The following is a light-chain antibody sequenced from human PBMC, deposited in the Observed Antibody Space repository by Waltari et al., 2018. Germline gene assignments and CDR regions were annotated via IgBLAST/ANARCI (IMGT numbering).Light chain of an antibody. Sequence: EILLTQSPVTLSVSPGDRVTLSCRTSQSVGTNLAWYQQTPGQAPRLLIYRASTRATGIPARLSGGGSGTEFTLTITSLQSEDFAVYYCQQYDDWPYTFGQGTILEIK. CDR2: RAS. J-gene: IGKJ2*01. CDR1: QSVGTN. V-gene: IGKV3-15*01. CDR3: QQYDDWPYT.